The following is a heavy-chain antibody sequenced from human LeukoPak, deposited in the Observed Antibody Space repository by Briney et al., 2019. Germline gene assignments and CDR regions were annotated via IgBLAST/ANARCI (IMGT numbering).Heavy chain of an antibody. J-gene: IGHJ4*02. D-gene: IGHD5-12*01. Sequence: PSETLSLTCTVSGDTFSSYYWSWIRQSAGRGLEWIGRLHSSGTTNYNPYLESRVTMSVDTSKNQYSLMLSSVTAADTAIYYCARDSDYQASEHDCWGKGILVTVSS. V-gene: IGHV4-4*07. CDR2: LHSSGTT. CDR3: ARDSDYQASEHDC. CDR1: GDTFSSYY.